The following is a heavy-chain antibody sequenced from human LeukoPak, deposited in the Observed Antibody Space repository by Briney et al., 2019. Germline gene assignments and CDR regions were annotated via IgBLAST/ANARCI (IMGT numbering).Heavy chain of an antibody. V-gene: IGHV4-39*01. J-gene: IGHJ6*03. D-gene: IGHD5-24*01. CDR1: GGFITSSSYF. Sequence: SETLSLTCTVSGGFITSSSYFWGWIRQPPGKGLEWIGSIYYSGNTYYNPSLKSRVSISVDTSKNQFSLKLSSVTAADTAVYYCARHYGGYNFKYYYVDVWGKGTTVTISS. CDR2: IYYSGNT. CDR3: ARHYGGYNFKYYYVDV.